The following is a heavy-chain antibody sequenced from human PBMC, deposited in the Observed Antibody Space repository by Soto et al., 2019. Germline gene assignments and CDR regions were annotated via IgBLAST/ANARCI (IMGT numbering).Heavy chain of an antibody. CDR3: ARAVAVAADFDY. CDR2: VRPSNGNT. Sequence: ASVKVSCKASGYTFSSHDINWVRQATGQGLEWMGWVRPSNGNTDFAQKFQGRVTITRDTSTNTAYMELSSLTSEDTAVYYCARAVAVAADFDYWGQGTLVTVSS. CDR1: GYTFSSHD. J-gene: IGHJ4*02. D-gene: IGHD6-19*01. V-gene: IGHV1-8*01.